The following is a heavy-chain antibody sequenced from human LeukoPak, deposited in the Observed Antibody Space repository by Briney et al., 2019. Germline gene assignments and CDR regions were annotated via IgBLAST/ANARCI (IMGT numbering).Heavy chain of an antibody. D-gene: IGHD5-12*01. CDR1: GFTFSSYE. CDR3: ARDRDSATYKNFDY. CDR2: ISSSGSTI. Sequence: GGSLRLSCAASGFTFSSYEMNWVRQAPGKGLEWVSYISSSGSTIYYADSVKGRFTISRDNAKNSLYLQTNSLGAEDTAVYYCARDRDSATYKNFDYWGQGTLVTVSS. J-gene: IGHJ4*02. V-gene: IGHV3-48*03.